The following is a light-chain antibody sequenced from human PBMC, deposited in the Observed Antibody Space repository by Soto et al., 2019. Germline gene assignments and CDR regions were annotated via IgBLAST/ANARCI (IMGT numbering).Light chain of an antibody. V-gene: IGKV3-15*01. CDR3: QQYHDWPPGRT. J-gene: IGKJ1*01. CDR2: GAS. Sequence: EILMTQSPATLSVSPGERATLSCRASQSVGSKLAWYQQITGQAPRLLIYGASTRATGISDRFSGSGSGTDFTLTISSLRSEDVAVYYCQQYHDWPPGRTFGQGTKVEIK. CDR1: QSVGSK.